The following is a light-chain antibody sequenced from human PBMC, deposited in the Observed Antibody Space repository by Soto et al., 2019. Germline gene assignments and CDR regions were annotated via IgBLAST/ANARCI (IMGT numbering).Light chain of an antibody. CDR1: QTISSS. CDR2: DDY. CDR3: QKYNNWQIT. J-gene: IGKJ5*01. Sequence: EIVLTQSPATLSLSPGERATLFCRASQTISSSLAWYQQKPGQSNRLLIYDDYNRASGVPHRFSGSGSGTDFTLTIRSMQSEEFAIYFCQKYNNWQITCGHGKRLAIK. V-gene: IGKV3-11*01.